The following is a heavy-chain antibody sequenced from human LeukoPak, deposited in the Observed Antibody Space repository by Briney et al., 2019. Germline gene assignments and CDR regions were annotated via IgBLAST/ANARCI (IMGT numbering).Heavy chain of an antibody. J-gene: IGHJ3*02. V-gene: IGHV3-30*04. CDR3: ARDQEATGDAFDI. CDR1: GFTFSSYA. D-gene: IGHD1-1*01. CDR2: ISYDGSNK. Sequence: GRSLRLSCAASGFTFSSYAMHWVRQAPGKGLEWVAVISYDGSNKYYADSVKGRFTISRDNSKNTLYLQMNSLRAEDTAVYYCARDQEATGDAFDIWGQGTMVTVSS.